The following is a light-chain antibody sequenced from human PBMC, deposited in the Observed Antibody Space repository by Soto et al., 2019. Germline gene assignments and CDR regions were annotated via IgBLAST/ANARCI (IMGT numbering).Light chain of an antibody. CDR3: QQIGSYPFT. Sequence: DIQMTQSPSSLSASVGDRVTITCRASQSISTYVNWYQQKPGKAPKVLIFDASSLQSGVPSRFSGSGSGTDFTLTISSLQPEDFATYYCQQIGSYPFTFGPGTKVDI. J-gene: IGKJ3*01. V-gene: IGKV1-39*01. CDR1: QSISTY. CDR2: DAS.